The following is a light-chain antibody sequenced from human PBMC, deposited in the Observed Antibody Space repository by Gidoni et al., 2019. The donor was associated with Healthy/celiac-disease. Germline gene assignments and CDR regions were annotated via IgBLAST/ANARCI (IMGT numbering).Light chain of an antibody. CDR1: SLRSYY. CDR2: GKN. Sequence: SSELTQDPAVSVALGQTVRITCQGGSLRSYYASWYQQKPGQAPVLVIYGKNNRPSGIPDRFSGSNSGNTASLTITGAQAEDEADCYCNSRDSSGNHVVFGGGTKLTVL. CDR3: NSRDSSGNHVV. J-gene: IGLJ2*01. V-gene: IGLV3-19*01.